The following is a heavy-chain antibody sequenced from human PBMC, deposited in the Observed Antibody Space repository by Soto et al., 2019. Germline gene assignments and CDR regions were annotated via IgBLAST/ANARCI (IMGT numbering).Heavy chain of an antibody. J-gene: IGHJ6*02. Sequence: QVQLVQSGAEVKKPGASVKVSCKASGYTFTSYYMHWVRQAPGQGLEWMGIINPSGGSTSYAQKFQGRVTMTRDTSTSTVYMELSSLRSEDTAVYYCARDLTSSSSYYYYGMDVWGQGTTVTVSS. V-gene: IGHV1-46*01. CDR3: ARDLTSSSSYYYYGMDV. CDR2: INPSGGST. CDR1: GYTFTSYY. D-gene: IGHD6-6*01.